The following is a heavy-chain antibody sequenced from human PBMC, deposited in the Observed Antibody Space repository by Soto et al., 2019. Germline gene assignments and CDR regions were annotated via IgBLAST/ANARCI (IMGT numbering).Heavy chain of an antibody. CDR3: ARDHRGYCSGGSCYSPFDY. Sequence: QVQLVQSGAEVKKPGSSVKVSCKASGGTFSSYAISWVRQAPGQGLEWMGGIIPIFGTANYAQKFQGRVTITADESTSTAYMGLSSLRSEDTAVYYCARDHRGYCSGGSCYSPFDYWGQGTLVTVSS. J-gene: IGHJ4*02. CDR1: GGTFSSYA. CDR2: IIPIFGTA. V-gene: IGHV1-69*01. D-gene: IGHD2-15*01.